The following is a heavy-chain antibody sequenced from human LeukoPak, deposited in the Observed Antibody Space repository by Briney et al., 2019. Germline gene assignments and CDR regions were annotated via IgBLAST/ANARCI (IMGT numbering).Heavy chain of an antibody. J-gene: IGHJ4*02. CDR2: ISYDGSNE. V-gene: IGHV3-30*04. D-gene: IGHD3-22*01. CDR3: ARDYYYDSGGYYSFDY. Sequence: PGGSLRLSCAASGFTFSSYAMHWVRRAPGKGLEWVAVISYDGSNEYYVDSVKGRFTISRDNSRNTLYLQMNNSLRAEDTAVYYCARDYYYDSGGYYSFDYWGQGTLVTVSS. CDR1: GFTFSSYA.